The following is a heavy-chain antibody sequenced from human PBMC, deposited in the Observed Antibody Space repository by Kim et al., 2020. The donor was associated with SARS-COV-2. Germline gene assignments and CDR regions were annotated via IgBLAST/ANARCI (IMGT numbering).Heavy chain of an antibody. CDR2: FDPEDGET. CDR1: GYTLTELS. J-gene: IGHJ4*02. CDR3: ATVSKLLWFGESTYYFDY. Sequence: ASVKVSCKVSGYTLTELSMHWVRQAPGKGLEWMGGFDPEDGETIYAQKFQGRVTMTEDTSTDTAYMELSSLRSEDTAVYYCATVSKLLWFGESTYYFDYWGQGTLVTVSS. V-gene: IGHV1-24*01. D-gene: IGHD3-10*01.